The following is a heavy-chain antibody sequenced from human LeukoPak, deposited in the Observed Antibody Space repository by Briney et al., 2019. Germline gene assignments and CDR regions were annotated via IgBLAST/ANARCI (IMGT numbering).Heavy chain of an antibody. CDR3: ARGGGNAQFDY. J-gene: IGHJ4*02. Sequence: PSETLSLTCTVSGGSISSYYWSSIRQPPGKGLEWIGYIYYSGSANYNPSLKSRVTISVDTSKNQLSLKLNSVTAADTAVYYCARGGGNAQFDYWGQGTLVTVSS. CDR2: IYYSGSA. V-gene: IGHV4-59*01. CDR1: GGSISSYY. D-gene: IGHD2-15*01.